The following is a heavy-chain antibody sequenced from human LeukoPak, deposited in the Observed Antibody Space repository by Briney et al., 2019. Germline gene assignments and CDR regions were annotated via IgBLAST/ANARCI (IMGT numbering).Heavy chain of an antibody. D-gene: IGHD3-10*01. CDR2: ISGSGGST. Sequence: PGGSLRLSCAASGFTFSSYAMSWVRQAPGKGLEWVSAISGSGGSTYYADSVKGRFTISRDNSKNTPYLQMNSLRAEDTAVYYCAKAGTYMVRGVIMDYWGQGTLVTVSS. CDR1: GFTFSSYA. CDR3: AKAGTYMVRGVIMDY. V-gene: IGHV3-23*01. J-gene: IGHJ4*02.